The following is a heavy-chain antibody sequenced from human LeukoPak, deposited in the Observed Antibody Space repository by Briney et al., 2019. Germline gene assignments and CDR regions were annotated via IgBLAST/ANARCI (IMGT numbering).Heavy chain of an antibody. CDR2: ISSSGRAI. V-gene: IGHV3-48*03. CDR3: ARCPRWAHFDY. J-gene: IGHJ4*02. Sequence: PGGSLRLSCAASGFTFSSYEMNWVRQAPGKGLEWVSYISSSGRAIYYADSVEGRFTVSRDNAKNSLYLQMNSLRAEDTAVYYCARCPRWAHFDYWGQGTLVTVSS. D-gene: IGHD4-23*01. CDR1: GFTFSSYE.